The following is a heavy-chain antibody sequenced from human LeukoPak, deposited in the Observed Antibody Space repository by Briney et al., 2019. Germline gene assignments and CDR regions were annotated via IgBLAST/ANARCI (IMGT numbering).Heavy chain of an antibody. V-gene: IGHV3-48*03. CDR2: ISSSGSTI. J-gene: IGHJ4*02. Sequence: GGSLRLACAASGFTFSNYEMNWVRQAPGKGLEWVSYISSSGSTIYYADSVKGRFTISRDNAKNSLYLQMNSLRAEDTAVYYCAQIYTYGSSQFDYWSRGTLVTVSS. D-gene: IGHD5-18*01. CDR3: AQIYTYGSSQFDY. CDR1: GFTFSNYE.